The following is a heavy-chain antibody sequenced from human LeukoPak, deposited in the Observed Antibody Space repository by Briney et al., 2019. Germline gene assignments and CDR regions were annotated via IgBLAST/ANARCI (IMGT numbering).Heavy chain of an antibody. CDR2: IKQDGSEK. J-gene: IGHJ4*02. CDR1: GFTYSRYW. CDR3: ARVYCSGGSCYSSHFDY. V-gene: IGHV3-7*01. D-gene: IGHD2-15*01. Sequence: PGGPLRLSCAASGFTYSRYWMSWVRQAPGKGLEWVANIKQDGSEKYYVDSVKGRFTISRDNAKNSLYLQMNSLRAEDTAVYYCARVYCSGGSCYSSHFDYWGQGTLVTVSS.